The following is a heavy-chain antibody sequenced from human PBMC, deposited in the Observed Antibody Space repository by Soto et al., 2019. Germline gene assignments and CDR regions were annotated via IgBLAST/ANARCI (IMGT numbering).Heavy chain of an antibody. Sequence: QLQLQESGPGLVKPSETLSLTCTVSGVSISSDYFWGWIRQPPGKGLEWIASINSNGRTFYNPSVKSRVTIFVDTSKNHFSLKLASVTAADTAVYHCVRLPRTTVHGTGTDSWGQGILVTVSS. D-gene: IGHD6-19*01. V-gene: IGHV4-39*02. CDR1: GVSISSDYF. CDR3: VRLPRTTVHGTGTDS. J-gene: IGHJ4*02. CDR2: INSNGRT.